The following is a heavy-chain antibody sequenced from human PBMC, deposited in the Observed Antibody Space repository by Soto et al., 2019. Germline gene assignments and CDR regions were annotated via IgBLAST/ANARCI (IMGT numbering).Heavy chain of an antibody. D-gene: IGHD6-13*01. CDR3: AKEGHQLVRRNGLSWFDP. V-gene: IGHV3-30*18. Sequence: PGESLRISWETSGFPFSSYGIHSVRQVPGKGLEWVAVISYDGSNKYYADSVKGRFTISRDNSKNTLYLQMNSLRAEDTAVYYWAKEGHQLVRRNGLSWFDPWGQGT. CDR2: ISYDGSNK. CDR1: GFPFSSYG. J-gene: IGHJ5*02.